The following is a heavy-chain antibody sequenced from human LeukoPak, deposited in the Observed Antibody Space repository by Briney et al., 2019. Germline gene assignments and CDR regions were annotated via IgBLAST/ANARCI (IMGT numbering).Heavy chain of an antibody. D-gene: IGHD3-3*01. CDR2: IYTTGST. V-gene: IGHV4-4*09. CDR3: ARRGTIFGPESL. J-gene: IGHJ2*01. Sequence: SETLSLTCTVSGVSISSYYWSWIRQPPRKGLEWIGYIYTTGSTDYNPSLKSRVTISVDTSKNHLSLNLSSVTAADTAVYYCARRGTIFGPESLWGRGTLVTVSS. CDR1: GVSISSYY.